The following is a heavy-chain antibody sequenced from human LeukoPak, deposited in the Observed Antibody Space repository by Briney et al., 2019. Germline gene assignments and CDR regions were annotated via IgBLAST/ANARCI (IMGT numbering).Heavy chain of an antibody. Sequence: GGSLRLSCAASGFTFSRYGMIWVRQAPGKGLEWVSSISGGGDNTYYADSVKDRFTISRDNSKNTLHLQMNSLRAEDTALYYCAKGPHQHSSSPFDYWGQGALVTVSS. J-gene: IGHJ4*02. V-gene: IGHV3-23*01. CDR1: GFTFSRYG. D-gene: IGHD6-13*01. CDR2: ISGGGDNT. CDR3: AKGPHQHSSSPFDY.